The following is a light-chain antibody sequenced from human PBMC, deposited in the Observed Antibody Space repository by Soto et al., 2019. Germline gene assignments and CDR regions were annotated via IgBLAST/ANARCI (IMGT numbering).Light chain of an antibody. V-gene: IGKV3-11*01. CDR1: QSVSSN. J-gene: IGKJ5*01. Sequence: EIVMTQSPATLSVSPGERATLSCRASQSVSSNLARYQQKPGQAPRLLIYRAPSRATGIPDRFSGSGSGTDFTLTISSLEPEDFAVYYCQQRSNWITFGQGTRLEIK. CDR2: RAP. CDR3: QQRSNWIT.